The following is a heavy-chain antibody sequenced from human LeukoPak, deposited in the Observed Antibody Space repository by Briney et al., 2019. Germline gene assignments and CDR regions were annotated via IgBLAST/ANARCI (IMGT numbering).Heavy chain of an antibody. J-gene: IGHJ6*02. CDR2: ISWNSGSI. Sequence: PGGSLRLSCAASGFTFDDYAMHWVRQAPGKGLEWVSGISWNSGSIGYADSVKGRFTISRDNAKNSLYLQMNSLRAEGTALYYCAKDQAPDYYYGMDVWGQGTTVTVSS. V-gene: IGHV3-9*01. CDR1: GFTFDDYA. CDR3: AKDQAPDYYYGMDV.